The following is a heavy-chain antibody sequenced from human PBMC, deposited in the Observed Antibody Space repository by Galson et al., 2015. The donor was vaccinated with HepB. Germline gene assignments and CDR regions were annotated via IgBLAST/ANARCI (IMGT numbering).Heavy chain of an antibody. J-gene: IGHJ3*01. CDR3: ARGQVRGYSNADGFDV. D-gene: IGHD4-11*01. Sequence: SVKVSCKASGYTFSSYFLHWVRHAPGQGLEWMGWINTHNGSSAHKCRDRLTMTVDTPTSTAYMEMRSLRSDDTAVFHCARGQVRGYSNADGFDVWGQGTSVTVSS. V-gene: IGHV1-18*04. CDR1: GYTFSSYF. CDR2: INTHNG.